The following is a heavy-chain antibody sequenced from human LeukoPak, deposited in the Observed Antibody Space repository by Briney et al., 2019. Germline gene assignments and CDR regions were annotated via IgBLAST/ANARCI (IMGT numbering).Heavy chain of an antibody. Sequence: GGSLRLSCAASGFTFSSYSMNWVRQAPGKGLEWVSSISSSSSYIYYADSVKGRFTISRDNAKNSLYLQMSSLRAEDTAVYYCARDSPVAVVDYWGQGTLVTVSS. CDR2: ISSSSSYI. CDR1: GFTFSSYS. J-gene: IGHJ4*02. D-gene: IGHD6-19*01. CDR3: ARDSPVAVVDY. V-gene: IGHV3-21*01.